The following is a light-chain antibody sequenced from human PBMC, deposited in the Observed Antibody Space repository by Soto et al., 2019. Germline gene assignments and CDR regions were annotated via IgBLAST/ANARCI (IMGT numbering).Light chain of an antibody. CDR2: GGF. V-gene: IGKV3-15*01. Sequence: IVLTQSPGTLSVSPGERVILSCRASQTLRNKLAWYQQKPGQAPRLLIYGGFTRATGTPARFSGSGSGTDFTLTITSLQSEDFAIYYCQQHNASPLTFGPETKQDLK. CDR3: QQHNASPLT. CDR1: QTLRNK. J-gene: IGKJ3*01.